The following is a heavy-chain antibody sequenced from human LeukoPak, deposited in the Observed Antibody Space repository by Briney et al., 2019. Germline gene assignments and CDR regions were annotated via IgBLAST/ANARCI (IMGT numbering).Heavy chain of an antibody. CDR1: GFTVSSNY. D-gene: IGHD4-17*01. V-gene: IGHV3-53*01. CDR2: IYSGGST. J-gene: IGHJ6*02. CDR3: ARDDGDYYYGMDV. Sequence: GGSLSLSGAASGFTVSSNYMSWVRKAPGKGLEWVSVIYSGGSTYYADSVKGRFTISRDNSKNTLYLQMNSLRAEDTAVYYCARDDGDYYYGMDVWGQGTTVTVSS.